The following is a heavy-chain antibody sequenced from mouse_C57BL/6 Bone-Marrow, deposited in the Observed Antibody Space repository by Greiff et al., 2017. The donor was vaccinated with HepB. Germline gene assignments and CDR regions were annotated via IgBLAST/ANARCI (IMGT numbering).Heavy chain of an antibody. CDR1: GYTFTSYT. V-gene: IGHV1-4*01. D-gene: IGHD1-1*01. CDR2: INPSSGYT. J-gene: IGHJ3*01. Sequence: QVQLQQSGAELARPGASVKMSCKASGYTFTSYTMHWVKQRPGQGLEWIGYINPSSGYTKYNQKFKDKATLTADKSSSTVYMELSRLTSEDSAVYFCARHEGPAIYYYGSGAWFAYWGQGTLVTVSA. CDR3: ARHEGPAIYYYGSGAWFAY.